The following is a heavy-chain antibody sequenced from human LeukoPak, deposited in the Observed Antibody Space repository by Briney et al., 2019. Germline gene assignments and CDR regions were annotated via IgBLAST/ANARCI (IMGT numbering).Heavy chain of an antibody. V-gene: IGHV3-23*01. CDR1: GFAFNRFA. Sequence: GGSLRLSRVVSGFAFNRFAINWVRQAPGTGLEWVSTIGGSGTSTYYADSVKGRFTISKDHSSNTVYLQMSSLRAEDTAVYYCARDQFGYNKPGDYWGQGTLVTVSS. J-gene: IGHJ4*02. CDR2: IGGSGTST. D-gene: IGHD5-24*01. CDR3: ARDQFGYNKPGDY.